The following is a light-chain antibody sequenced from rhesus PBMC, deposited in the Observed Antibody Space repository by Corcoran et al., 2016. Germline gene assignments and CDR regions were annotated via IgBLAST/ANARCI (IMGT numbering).Light chain of an antibody. CDR2: GAS. J-gene: IGKJ3*01. V-gene: IGKV3-53*01. Sequence: QVILTQSPATLSLPPGERATLPCRASQSVGSSLAWYQQKPGQAPSLLIYGASSRATGIPDRFSGSGSGTEFTLTISSLEPEDFAVYYYQNYISSPFTFGPGTKLDIK. CDR3: QNYISSPFT. CDR1: QSVGSS.